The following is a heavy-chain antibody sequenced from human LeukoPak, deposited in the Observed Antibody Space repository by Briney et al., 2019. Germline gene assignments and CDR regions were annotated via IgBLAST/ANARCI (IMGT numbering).Heavy chain of an antibody. CDR1: GFTFSSYS. Sequence: YPGGSLRLSCAASGFTFSSYSMNWVRQAPGKGLEWVSSISSSSSYIYYADSVKGRFTISRDNAKNSLYLQMNSLRAEDTAVYYCARVGDGYNMGDWFDPWGQGTLVTVSS. V-gene: IGHV3-21*01. CDR3: ARVGDGYNMGDWFDP. D-gene: IGHD5-24*01. CDR2: ISSSSSYI. J-gene: IGHJ5*02.